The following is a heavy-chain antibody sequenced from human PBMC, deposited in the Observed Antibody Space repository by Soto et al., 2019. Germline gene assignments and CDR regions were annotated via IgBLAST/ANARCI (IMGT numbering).Heavy chain of an antibody. CDR1: GFTFSSYS. Sequence: GGSLRLSCAASGFTFSSYSMNWVLQAPWKGLEWVSYISSSSSTIYYADSVKGRFTISRDNAKNSLYLQMNSLRAEDTAVYYCARDFGHCTSTKCYVAFDYWGQGTLVTVSS. CDR2: ISSSSSTI. J-gene: IGHJ4*02. V-gene: IGHV3-48*01. CDR3: ARDFGHCTSTKCYVAFDY. D-gene: IGHD2-2*01.